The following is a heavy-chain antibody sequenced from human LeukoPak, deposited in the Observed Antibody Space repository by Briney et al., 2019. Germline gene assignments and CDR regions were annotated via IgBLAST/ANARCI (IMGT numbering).Heavy chain of an antibody. Sequence: SETLSLTCAVSGYSISSGYFWGWIRQPPGKGLEWIGSINHSGTTYYNPSLKSQVTISVDTSKNQFSLRLSSVTAADTAVYYCARPPDYSDYGAAFTYWGQGTLVTVSS. V-gene: IGHV4-38-2*01. CDR1: GYSISSGYF. CDR2: INHSGTT. J-gene: IGHJ4*02. CDR3: ARPPDYSDYGAAFTY. D-gene: IGHD4-11*01.